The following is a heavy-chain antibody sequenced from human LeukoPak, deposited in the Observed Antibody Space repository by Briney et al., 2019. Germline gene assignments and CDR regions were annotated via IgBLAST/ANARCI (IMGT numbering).Heavy chain of an antibody. CDR2: ISHSGTT. CDR3: ARDNVPGYFDY. V-gene: IGHV4-38-2*02. J-gene: IGHJ4*02. D-gene: IGHD2-8*01. Sequence: PSETLSLTCTVSGYSISSDYYWGWIRQPPGKGLEWIGSISHSGTTYYNPSLKSRVTISVDTSKNQFSLKLTSVNDAETAVYYCARDNVPGYFDYWGQGTLVTVSS. CDR1: GYSISSDYY.